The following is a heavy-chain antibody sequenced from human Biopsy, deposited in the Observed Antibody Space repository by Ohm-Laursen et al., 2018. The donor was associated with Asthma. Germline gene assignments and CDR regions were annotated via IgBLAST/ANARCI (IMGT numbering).Heavy chain of an antibody. CDR2: ISSLSRYI. Sequence: SGYSLTDLSMHWVRQAPGKGLEWVASISSLSRYIYHATSLRGRFTISRDNAKRSLYLQMDSLRGDDTAVYYCSRDFTIGSGSPFHFWGRGTLVTVSS. J-gene: IGHJ4*02. D-gene: IGHD3-10*01. CDR1: GYSLTDLS. CDR3: SRDFTIGSGSPFHF. V-gene: IGHV3-21*01.